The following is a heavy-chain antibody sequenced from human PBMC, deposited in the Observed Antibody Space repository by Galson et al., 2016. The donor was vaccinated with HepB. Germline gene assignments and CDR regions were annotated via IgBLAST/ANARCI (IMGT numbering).Heavy chain of an antibody. Sequence: ETLSLTCTVSGDSVNSGSYSWSWIRQPPGRGLEWIGYFYYSGGANYNYNPSLKSRLAMSVDTSKNQFSLKLNSVTAADTAVYYCATYLSGYGGRGYWGQGILVTVSS. J-gene: IGHJ4*02. CDR1: GDSVNSGSYS. D-gene: IGHD5-12*01. CDR3: ATYLSGYGGRGY. CDR2: FYYSGGANY. V-gene: IGHV4-61*01.